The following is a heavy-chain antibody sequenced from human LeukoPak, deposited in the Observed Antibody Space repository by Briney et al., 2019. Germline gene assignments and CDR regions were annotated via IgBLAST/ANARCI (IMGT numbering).Heavy chain of an antibody. V-gene: IGHV4-34*01. CDR1: GGFFSVYY. CDR2: INHSGSP. J-gene: IGHJ4*02. D-gene: IGHD5-12*01. Sequence: SETLSLTCAVSGGFFSVYYWSWIRRPPGKWLEWIGEINHSGSPNHIPSLKSRVKISVDTPKNQSFLKLKAVTAPDTDVYYGARGYSRSDYWGQGPLVTVSS. CDR3: ARGYSRSDY.